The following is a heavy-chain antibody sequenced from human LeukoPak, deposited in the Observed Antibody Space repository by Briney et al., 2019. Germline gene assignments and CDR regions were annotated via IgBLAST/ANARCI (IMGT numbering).Heavy chain of an antibody. J-gene: IGHJ4*02. CDR3: ARNPGIAGGDY. V-gene: IGHV4-39*01. D-gene: IGHD6-13*01. CDR2: IYYSGST. CDR1: GGPISSSSYY. Sequence: SETLSLTCTVSGGPISSSSYYWGWIRQPPGKGLEWIGTIYYSGSTYYNPSLKSRVTISVDTSKNQFSLKLSSVTAADTAVYYCARNPGIAGGDYWGQGTLVTVSS.